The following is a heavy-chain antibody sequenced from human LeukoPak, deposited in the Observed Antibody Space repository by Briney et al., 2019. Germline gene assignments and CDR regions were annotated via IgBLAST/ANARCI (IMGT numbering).Heavy chain of an antibody. CDR3: ARAVAAPVGDWFDP. CDR1: GYTFTGYY. Sequence: GASVKVSCKASGYTFTGYYMHWVRQAPGQGLEWMGWINPNSGGTNYAQKFQGRVTMTRDTSISTAYMELSRLRSDDTAVYYCARAVAAPVGDWFDPWGQGTLVTVSS. CDR2: INPNSGGT. V-gene: IGHV1-2*02. J-gene: IGHJ5*02. D-gene: IGHD2-15*01.